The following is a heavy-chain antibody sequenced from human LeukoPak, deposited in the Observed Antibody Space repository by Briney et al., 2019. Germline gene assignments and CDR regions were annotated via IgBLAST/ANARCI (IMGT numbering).Heavy chain of an antibody. CDR1: GFTFDDYG. CDR3: ARDSGDFWSGYRTVHFDY. CDR2: INWNGGST. D-gene: IGHD3-3*01. V-gene: IGHV3-20*04. Sequence: GGSLRLSCAASGFTFDDYGMSWVRQAPGKGLEWVSTINWNGGSTGYAASVKGRFTISRDNAKNSLYLQMISLRAEDTAVYYCARDSGDFWSGYRTVHFDYWGQGTLVTVSS. J-gene: IGHJ4*02.